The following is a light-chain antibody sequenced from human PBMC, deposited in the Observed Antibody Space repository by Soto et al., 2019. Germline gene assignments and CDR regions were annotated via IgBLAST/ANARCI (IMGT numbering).Light chain of an antibody. V-gene: IGLV4-60*03. CDR3: ETWDRNSWV. Sequence: QLVLTQSSSASASLGSSVKLTCTLSSGHSSYIIAWHQQQPGKAPRYLMKLEGSGSYNKGSGVPDRFSGSSSGADRYLTISNLQSEDEADYYCETWDRNSWVFGGGTKVTVL. CDR1: SGHSSYI. J-gene: IGLJ3*02. CDR2: LEGSGSY.